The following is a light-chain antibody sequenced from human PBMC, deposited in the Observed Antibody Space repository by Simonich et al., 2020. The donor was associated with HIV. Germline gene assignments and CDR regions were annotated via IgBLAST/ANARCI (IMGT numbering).Light chain of an antibody. CDR1: QRVLYSSNNKNY. V-gene: IGKV4-1*01. CDR2: WAS. Sequence: TITCKSSQRVLYSSNNKNYLAWYQQKPGQPPKLLIYWASTRESGVPDRFSGSGSGTDFTLTISSLQAEDVAVYYCQQYYSTPPITFGGGTKVEIK. J-gene: IGKJ4*01. CDR3: QQYYSTPPIT.